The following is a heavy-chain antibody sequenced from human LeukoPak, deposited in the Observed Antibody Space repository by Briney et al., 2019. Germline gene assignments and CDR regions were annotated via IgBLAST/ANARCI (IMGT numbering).Heavy chain of an antibody. CDR2: IHPNSGGT. D-gene: IGHD6-6*01. J-gene: IGHJ4*02. Sequence: ASVKVSCKASGYTFTGYFMHWVRQAPGQGLEWMGWIHPNSGGTNYAQKFQGRVTMTRDTSISTAYMELSSLRSDDTAVYYCARDLESSSSLDYWGQGTLVTVSP. CDR1: GYTFTGYF. V-gene: IGHV1-2*02. CDR3: ARDLESSSSLDY.